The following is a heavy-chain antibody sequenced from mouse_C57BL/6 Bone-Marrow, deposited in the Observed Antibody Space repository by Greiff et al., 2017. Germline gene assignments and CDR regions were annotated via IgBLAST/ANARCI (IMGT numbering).Heavy chain of an antibody. CDR1: GYTFTSYW. Sequence: QVQLQQPGAELVKPGASVKMSCKASGYTFTSYWITWVKQRPGQGLEWIGDIYPGSGSTNYNEKFKSKATLTVDTSSSTAYMQRSSLTSEDSAVYYCAREDEECDVSWFAYWGQGTLVTVSA. D-gene: IGHD6-1*01. V-gene: IGHV1-55*01. CDR2: IYPGSGST. CDR3: AREDEECDVSWFAY. J-gene: IGHJ3*01.